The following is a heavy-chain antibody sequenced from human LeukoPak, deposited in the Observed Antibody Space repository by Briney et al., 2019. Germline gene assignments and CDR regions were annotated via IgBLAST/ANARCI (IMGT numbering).Heavy chain of an antibody. D-gene: IGHD6-13*01. V-gene: IGHV3-21*01. J-gene: IGHJ6*03. CDR3: ARERYSSNWHADVYYYYYMDV. CDR1: GFTFSRYA. Sequence: PGGSLRLSCSASGFTFSRYAMNWVRQAPGKGLEWVASIGAASYYIYYADSVKGRFTISRDNAENSLYLQMNSLRAEDTAVYYCARERYSSNWHADVYYYYYMDVWGKGTTVTVSS. CDR2: IGAASYYI.